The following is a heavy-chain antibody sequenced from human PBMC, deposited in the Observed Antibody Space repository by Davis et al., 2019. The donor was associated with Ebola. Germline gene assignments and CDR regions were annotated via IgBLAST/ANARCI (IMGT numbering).Heavy chain of an antibody. CDR1: GFTFGDYA. D-gene: IGHD4-17*01. V-gene: IGHV3-49*03. CDR3: TRDLVTVTTGYYYGMDV. Sequence: GGSLRLSCTASGFTFGDYAMSWFRQAPGKGLEWVGFIRSKAYGGTTEYAASVKGRFTISRDDSKSIAYLQMNSLKTEDTAVYYCTRDLVTVTTGYYYGMDVWGQGTTVIVSS. CDR2: IRSKAYGGTT. J-gene: IGHJ6*02.